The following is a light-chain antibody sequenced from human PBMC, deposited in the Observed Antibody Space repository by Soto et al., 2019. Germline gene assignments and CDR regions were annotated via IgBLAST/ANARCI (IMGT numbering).Light chain of an antibody. CDR2: DAS. Sequence: EIVLTQSPGTLSLSPGERATLSCRASQSISSTYLAWYQQKPGQAPSLLIYDASSRATGIPDRFSGSGSGTEYTLTITRLEPEDFAVYYCQQYGDSRWTLGHGTRVEIK. CDR1: QSISSTY. J-gene: IGKJ1*01. CDR3: QQYGDSRWT. V-gene: IGKV3-20*01.